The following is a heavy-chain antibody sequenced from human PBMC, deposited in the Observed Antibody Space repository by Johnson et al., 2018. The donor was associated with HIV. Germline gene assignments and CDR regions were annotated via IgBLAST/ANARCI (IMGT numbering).Heavy chain of an antibody. J-gene: IGHJ3*02. CDR1: GFTFSNAW. CDR2: IKSKTDGGTA. D-gene: IGHD3-22*01. V-gene: IGHV3-15*01. CDR3: ATFYYDNRDYYELASFLTDASDI. Sequence: VQLVESGGGVVQPGRSLRLSCAVSGFTFSNAWMTWVRQAPGKGLEWVGRIKSKTDGGTADHAAPVKGRFTISRDDSKSTLYLQMNSLTAEDTAVYYCATFYYDNRDYYELASFLTDASDIWGQGTMVTVSS.